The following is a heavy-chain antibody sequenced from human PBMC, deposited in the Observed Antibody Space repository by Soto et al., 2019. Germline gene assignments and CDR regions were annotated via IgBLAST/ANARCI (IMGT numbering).Heavy chain of an antibody. J-gene: IGHJ4*02. CDR2: VRKKVNGYTT. V-gene: IGHV3-72*01. Sequence: GSLGLSCAAFGFSFSDDYMDWVRQVPGKGLEWVGRVRKKVNGYTTEYAASVKGRFTISRDDSTNSMYLQMNSLKTEDTAVYFCAKVSTTFYFESWGQGTLVTVSS. D-gene: IGHD4-17*01. CDR1: GFSFSDDY. CDR3: AKVSTTFYFES.